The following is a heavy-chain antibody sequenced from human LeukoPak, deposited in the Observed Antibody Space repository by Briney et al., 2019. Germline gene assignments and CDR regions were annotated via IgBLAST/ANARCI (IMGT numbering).Heavy chain of an antibody. V-gene: IGHV4-59*02. J-gene: IGHJ4*02. Sequence: SETLSLTCTTSGGSVSDYYWSWIRQSPGKGLEWIGYIYHTGSTSYSPSLKSRVTISADTSQNQFSLKLSSVTAADTAVYYCARFKWLRFFDYWGQGTLVTVSS. D-gene: IGHD5-12*01. CDR2: IYHTGST. CDR3: ARFKWLRFFDY. CDR1: GGSVSDYY.